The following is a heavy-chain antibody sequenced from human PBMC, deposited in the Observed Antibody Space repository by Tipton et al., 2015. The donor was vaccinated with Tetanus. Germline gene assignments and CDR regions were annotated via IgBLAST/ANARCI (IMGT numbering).Heavy chain of an antibody. Sequence: SLRLSCAASGFNFDSHSMNWVRQAPGKGLEWVSYISSSSSTIYYADSVKGRFTISRDNAKNSLYLQMNSLRVGDTALYYCAKDNGGYSSNWRYGMDVWGQGTTVTVSS. CDR1: GFNFDSHS. V-gene: IGHV3-48*01. J-gene: IGHJ6*02. D-gene: IGHD6-13*01. CDR2: ISSSSSTI. CDR3: AKDNGGYSSNWRYGMDV.